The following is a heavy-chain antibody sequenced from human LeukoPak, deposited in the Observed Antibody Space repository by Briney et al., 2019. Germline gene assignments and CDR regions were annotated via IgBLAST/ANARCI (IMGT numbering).Heavy chain of an antibody. CDR3: ARDGMDCSGGSCYSAMWFDP. CDR2: ISSSSSYI. D-gene: IGHD2-15*01. CDR1: GFTFSSYS. Sequence: GGSLRLSCAASGFTFSSYSMNWVRQAPGKGLEWVSSISSSSSYIYYADSVKGRFTISRDNAKNSLYLQMNSLRAEDTAVYYCARDGMDCSGGSCYSAMWFDPWGQGTLVTVSS. V-gene: IGHV3-21*01. J-gene: IGHJ5*02.